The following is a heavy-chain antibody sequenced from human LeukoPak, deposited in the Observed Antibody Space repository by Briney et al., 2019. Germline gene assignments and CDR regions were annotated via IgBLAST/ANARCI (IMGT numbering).Heavy chain of an antibody. CDR3: AREFPLTTVTTSAFDI. D-gene: IGHD4-17*01. J-gene: IGHJ3*02. CDR1: GGTFSSYA. V-gene: IGHV1-69*05. Sequence: ASVKVSCKASGGTFSSYAISWVRQAPGQGLEWMGGIIPIFGTANYAQKFQGRVTITTDESTSTAYMELSSLRSEHTAVYYCAREFPLTTVTTSAFDIWGQGTMVTVSS. CDR2: IIPIFGTA.